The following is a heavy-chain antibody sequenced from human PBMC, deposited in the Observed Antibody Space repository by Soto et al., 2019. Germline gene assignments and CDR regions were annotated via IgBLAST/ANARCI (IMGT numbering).Heavy chain of an antibody. CDR3: AGWLYGSGSGGLVNWFDP. D-gene: IGHD3-10*01. CDR1: GFTVSSNY. Sequence: EVQLVESGGGLIQPGGSLRLSCAASGFTVSSNYMSWVRQAPGKGLEWVSVIYSGGSTYYADSVKGRFTISRDNSNNTLYLQMNSLRAEDTAVYYCAGWLYGSGSGGLVNWFDPWGQGTLVTVSS. J-gene: IGHJ5*02. CDR2: IYSGGST. V-gene: IGHV3-53*01.